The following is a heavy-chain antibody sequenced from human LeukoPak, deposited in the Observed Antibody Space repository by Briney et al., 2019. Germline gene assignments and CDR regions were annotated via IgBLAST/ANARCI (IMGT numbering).Heavy chain of an antibody. CDR3: ARHHLGSVAAAGTRYDY. CDR1: GGSISTYY. CDR2: IYTSGST. J-gene: IGHJ4*02. D-gene: IGHD6-13*01. V-gene: IGHV4-4*07. Sequence: SETLSLTCTVSGGSISTYYWSWIRQPAGKGLEWIGHIYTSGSTNYNPSLKSRVTMSVDTSKNQFSLKVTSVTAADTAVYYCARHHLGSVAAAGTRYDYWGQGTLVTVSS.